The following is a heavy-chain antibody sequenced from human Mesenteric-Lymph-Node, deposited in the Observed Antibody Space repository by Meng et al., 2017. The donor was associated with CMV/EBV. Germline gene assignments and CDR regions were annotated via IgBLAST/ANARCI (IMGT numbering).Heavy chain of an antibody. Sequence: QLQRQESGPLLVKPSETLSLKCTVSGGSISSSWHYWGWIRQPPGKGLEWIGSIFYSGSAHYNPALESRVTISIDKSKNEFFLNLGSVTAADTAMYFCARDTLTYSYGPGWIDPWGQGTLVTVSS. D-gene: IGHD3-10*01. V-gene: IGHV4-39*02. CDR3: ARDTLTYSYGPGWIDP. CDR2: IFYSGSA. J-gene: IGHJ5*02. CDR1: GGSISSSWHY.